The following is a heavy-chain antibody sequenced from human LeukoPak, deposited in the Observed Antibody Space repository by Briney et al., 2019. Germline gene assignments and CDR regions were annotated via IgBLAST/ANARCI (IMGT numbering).Heavy chain of an antibody. Sequence: KTSETLSLTCAVYGGSFSGYYWSWIRQPPGKGLEWIGEINHSGSTNYNPSLKSRVTISVDTSKNQFSLKLSSVTAADTAVYYCAREGVMITFGGVRAFDYWGQGTLVTVSS. CDR1: GGSFSGYY. CDR2: INHSGST. J-gene: IGHJ4*02. D-gene: IGHD3-16*01. CDR3: AREGVMITFGGVRAFDY. V-gene: IGHV4-34*01.